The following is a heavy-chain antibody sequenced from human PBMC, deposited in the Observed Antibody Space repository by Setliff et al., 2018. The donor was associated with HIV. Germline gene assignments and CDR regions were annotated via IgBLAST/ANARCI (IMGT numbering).Heavy chain of an antibody. J-gene: IGHJ3*02. CDR2: IYHSGSP. V-gene: IGHV4-38-2*01. CDR1: FYSISSGLY. CDR3: ARESLNLGELSSNPDASDI. Sequence: SETLSLTCAVSFYSISSGLYWGWIRQPPGQGPEWIGTIYHSGSPYYSPSLQSRVTISVDTSKNQFSLKLRSVTAADTAIYYCARESLNLGELSSNPDASDIWGQGTMVTVSS. D-gene: IGHD3-16*02.